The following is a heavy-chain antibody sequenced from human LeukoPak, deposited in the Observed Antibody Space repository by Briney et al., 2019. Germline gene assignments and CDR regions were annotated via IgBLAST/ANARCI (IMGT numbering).Heavy chain of an antibody. J-gene: IGHJ3*01. V-gene: IGHV3-23*01. CDR2: ISGIGDTT. Sequence: GGSLRLSCAGSGFTFSNFSMTWVRHGPGGGVEWVSGISGIGDTTRYGESVKGRFTVSRDNSKNTLYLKMTNLRAEDAAVYFCAMDPNGDYVGAFDFWGQGTLVTVSS. CDR3: AMDPNGDYVGAFDF. CDR1: GFTFSNFS. D-gene: IGHD4-17*01.